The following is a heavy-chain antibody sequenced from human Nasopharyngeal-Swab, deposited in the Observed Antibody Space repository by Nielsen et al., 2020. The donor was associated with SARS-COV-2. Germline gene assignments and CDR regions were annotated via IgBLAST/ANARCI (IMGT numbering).Heavy chain of an antibody. V-gene: IGHV3-9*01. CDR2: ISWNSGSI. CDR3: AKESSPYDFWSGYSGGGAFDI. D-gene: IGHD3-3*01. J-gene: IGHJ3*02. Sequence: SLKISCAASKFTFDDYAMHWVRQAPGKGLEWVSGISWNSGSIGYADSVKGRFTISRDNAKNSLYLQMNSLRAEDTALYYCAKESSPYDFWSGYSGGGAFDIWGQGTMVTVSS. CDR1: KFTFDDYA.